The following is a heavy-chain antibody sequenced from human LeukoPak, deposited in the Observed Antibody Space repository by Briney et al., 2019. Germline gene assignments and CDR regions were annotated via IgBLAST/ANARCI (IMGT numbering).Heavy chain of an antibody. V-gene: IGHV3-9*01. CDR1: GFTFSAYG. D-gene: IGHD5-12*01. CDR3: AKGRGYSGYDASFDY. CDR2: ISWNSGSI. Sequence: PGGSLRLSCAASGFTFSAYGMNWVRQAPGKGLEWVSGISWNSGSIGYADSVKGRFTISRDNAKNSLYLQMNSLRAEDTALYYCAKGRGYSGYDASFDYWGQGTLVTVSS. J-gene: IGHJ4*02.